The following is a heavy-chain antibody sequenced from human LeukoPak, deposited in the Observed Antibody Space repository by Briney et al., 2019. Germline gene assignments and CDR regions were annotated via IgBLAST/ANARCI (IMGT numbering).Heavy chain of an antibody. Sequence: PGGSLRLSCAASGFNFSNYWMHWVRQAPGKGLVWVSRINIAGSVTTYADSVKGRFTISRDNAKNTLYLQMNSLRAEDTAVYYCARGDGYAQRDWGQGTLVTVPS. CDR3: ARGDGYAQRD. V-gene: IGHV3-74*01. D-gene: IGHD5-12*01. CDR1: GFNFSNYW. J-gene: IGHJ4*02. CDR2: INIAGSVT.